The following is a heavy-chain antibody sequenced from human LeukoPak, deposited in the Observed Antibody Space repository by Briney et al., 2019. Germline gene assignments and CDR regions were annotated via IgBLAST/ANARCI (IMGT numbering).Heavy chain of an antibody. Sequence: SVKVSCTASGGTFTSYAISWVRQAPGQGLEWMGGIIPIFGTANYAQKFQGRVTITTDESTSTAYMELRSLRSEDTAVYYCARKSYDFWSGYFDYWGQGTLVTVSS. V-gene: IGHV1-69*05. J-gene: IGHJ4*02. CDR3: ARKSYDFWSGYFDY. CDR2: IIPIFGTA. CDR1: GGTFTSYA. D-gene: IGHD3-3*01.